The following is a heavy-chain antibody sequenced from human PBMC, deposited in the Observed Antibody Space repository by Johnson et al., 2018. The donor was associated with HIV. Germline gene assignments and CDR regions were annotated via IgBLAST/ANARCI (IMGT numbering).Heavy chain of an antibody. CDR3: TSRYSSNWWGYAFDI. Sequence: VQLVESGGGLVKPGGSLRLSCAASGFTFSNAWMSWVRQAPGKGLEWVGRITSKTDGGTTDYAAPVKGRFTISRDDSKNTLYLQMNSLKTEDSAVYYCTSRYSSNWWGYAFDIWGQGTVVTVSS. V-gene: IGHV3-15*01. D-gene: IGHD6-13*01. J-gene: IGHJ3*02. CDR2: ITSKTDGGTT. CDR1: GFTFSNAW.